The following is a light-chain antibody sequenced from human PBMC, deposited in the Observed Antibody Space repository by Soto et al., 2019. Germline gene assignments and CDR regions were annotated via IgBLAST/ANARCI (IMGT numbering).Light chain of an antibody. CDR3: SPYTRRSTFYV. V-gene: IGLV2-14*01. Sequence: QSVLAQPASVSGSPGQSITISCTGTSSDVGGYNYVSWYQQHPGKAPKLMIYDVSNRPSGVSNRFSGSKSGNTASLTISGLQAEDEADYYCSPYTRRSTFYVLGTGPKVTVL. J-gene: IGLJ1*01. CDR1: SSDVGGYNY. CDR2: DVS.